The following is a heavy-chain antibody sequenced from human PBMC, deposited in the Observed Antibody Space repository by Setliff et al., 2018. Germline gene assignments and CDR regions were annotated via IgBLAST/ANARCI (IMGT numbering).Heavy chain of an antibody. J-gene: IGHJ4*02. Sequence: GGSLRLSCAASGFAFNTYWMHWVRQVPGKGLVWVARINGDGSVANYVDSVKGRFTISRDNAKNSLYLQMNSLRAEDTAVYYCARDGGEYWGQGTLVTVS. CDR1: GFAFNTYW. CDR3: ARDGGEY. CDR2: INGDGSVA. D-gene: IGHD3-16*01. V-gene: IGHV3-74*01.